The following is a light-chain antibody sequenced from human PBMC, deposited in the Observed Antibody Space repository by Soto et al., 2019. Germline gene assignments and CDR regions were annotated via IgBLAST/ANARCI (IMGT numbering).Light chain of an antibody. Sequence: EIVLTQSPVTLSVSPGERATLPCRASQSISTTLVWYQQKPGQAPRLLIYGASNRATGIPDRFSGSGSGTDFTLTISRLEPEDFAVYYCQQYNNWPPWTFGQGTKVDI. CDR1: QSISTT. J-gene: IGKJ1*01. CDR3: QQYNNWPPWT. CDR2: GAS. V-gene: IGKV3D-15*01.